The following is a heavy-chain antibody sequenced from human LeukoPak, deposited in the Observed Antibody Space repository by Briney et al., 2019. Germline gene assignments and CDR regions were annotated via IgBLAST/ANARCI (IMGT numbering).Heavy chain of an antibody. CDR3: ARASVGGDSSGFDY. CDR1: GGSISSADYY. CDR2: IYYSGTA. Sequence: PSETLSLTCTVSGGSISSADYYWSWIRQPPGKGLEWIGYIYYSGTAYYNPSLKSRVTISVDTSKNHFSLKLSSVTAADTAVYYCARASVGGDSSGFDYWGQGTLVTVSP. J-gene: IGHJ4*02. V-gene: IGHV4-30-4*01. D-gene: IGHD3-22*01.